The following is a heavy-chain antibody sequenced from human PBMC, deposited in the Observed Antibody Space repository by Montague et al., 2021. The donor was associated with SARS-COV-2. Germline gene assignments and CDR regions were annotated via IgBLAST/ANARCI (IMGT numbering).Heavy chain of an antibody. CDR1: GFSLSTSGMC. V-gene: IGHV2-5*08. Sequence: PALVKPTQTLTLTCTFSGFSLSTSGMCVSWIRQPPGKALEWLALIYGXXXERYGPSLQSRLTITRDTSKSQVVLTMTNMDPVDTATYYCAHRFAGFFDYWGQGILVTVSS. J-gene: IGHJ4*02. CDR2: IYGXXXE. CDR3: AHRFAGFFDY.